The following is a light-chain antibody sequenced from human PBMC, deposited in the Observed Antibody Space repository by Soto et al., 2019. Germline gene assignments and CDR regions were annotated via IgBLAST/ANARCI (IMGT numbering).Light chain of an antibody. V-gene: IGLV1-40*01. CDR2: GNT. J-gene: IGLJ2*01. CDR3: LSFDSSLSVV. Sequence: QSALTQPPSVSGAPGQRVTISCTGSSSNIGAGYDVHWYQQLPGRAPKLLIYGNTNRPSGVPDRFSGSKSGTSASLAITGLQAEDEADYYCLSFDSSLSVVFGGGTKLIVL. CDR1: SSNIGAGYD.